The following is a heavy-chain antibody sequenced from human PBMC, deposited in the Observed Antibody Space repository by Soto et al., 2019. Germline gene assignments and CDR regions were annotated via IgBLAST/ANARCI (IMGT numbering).Heavy chain of an antibody. CDR3: ARTKVDSYQFYYAMDV. V-gene: IGHV2-26*01. Sequence: QVTLKESGPALVKPTETLTLTCTVSGFSLTTGKMGVSWIRQPPGKALEWLAHIFSDNERSYSTSLQGRLTISKDTSGSQVVLSMTNVDPVDTATYYCARTKVDSYQFYYAMDVWGQGTTVTVSS. J-gene: IGHJ6*02. CDR1: GFSLTTGKMG. D-gene: IGHD3-9*01. CDR2: IFSDNER.